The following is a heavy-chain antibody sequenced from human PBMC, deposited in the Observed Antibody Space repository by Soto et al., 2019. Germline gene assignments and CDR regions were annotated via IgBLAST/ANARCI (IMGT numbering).Heavy chain of an antibody. V-gene: IGHV3-48*02. CDR3: AREMGACSDSSCYPGPYDS. D-gene: IGHD3-16*01. Sequence: LRLSCAASGFTFTSYSMNWVRQAPGQGLEWVSYITSKSTTIKYADSVKGRFTVSRDNAKNSLYLQLNSLRDEDTAVYYCAREMGACSDSSCYPGPYDSWGQETLVTVSS. CDR2: ITSKSTTI. CDR1: GFTFTSYS. J-gene: IGHJ5*02.